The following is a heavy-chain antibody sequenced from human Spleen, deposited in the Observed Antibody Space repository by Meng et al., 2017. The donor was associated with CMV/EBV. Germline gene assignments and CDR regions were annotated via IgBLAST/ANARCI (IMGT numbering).Heavy chain of an antibody. Sequence: GHRQESGPGLVKSPETLSIPCTVSGGSISSYYWSWIRQPAGKGLEWIGRIYTSGSTNYNPSLKSRVTMSVDTSKNQFSLKLSSVTAADTAVYYCARVPPYYDFWSGNFDPWGQGTLVTVSS. CDR2: IYTSGST. J-gene: IGHJ5*02. V-gene: IGHV4-4*07. D-gene: IGHD3-3*01. CDR1: GGSISSYY. CDR3: ARVPPYYDFWSGNFDP.